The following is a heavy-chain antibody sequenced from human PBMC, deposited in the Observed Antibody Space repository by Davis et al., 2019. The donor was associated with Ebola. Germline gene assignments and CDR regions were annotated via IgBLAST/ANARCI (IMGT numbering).Heavy chain of an antibody. CDR1: GFTFSDYW. D-gene: IGHD3-3*01. CDR3: ARGGAGTLRILEWSSNFDY. CDR2: INSDGSHT. Sequence: GESLKISCAASGFTFSDYWMHWVRQAPGKGLVWVSRINSDGSHTSYADSVKGRFTISRDNAKNTLYLQMNSLRVEDTAVYYCARGGAGTLRILEWSSNFDYWGQGTLVTVSS. J-gene: IGHJ4*02. V-gene: IGHV3-74*01.